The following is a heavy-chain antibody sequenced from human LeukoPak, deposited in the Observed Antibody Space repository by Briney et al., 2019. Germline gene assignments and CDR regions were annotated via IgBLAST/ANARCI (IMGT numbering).Heavy chain of an antibody. Sequence: GGSLRPSCAASGFTFSSYSMNWVRQAPGKGLEWVSYISSSSSTIYYADSVKGRFTISRDNAKNSLYLQMNSLRAEDTAVYYCARDALDSSGYYYAFYYYYMDVWGKGTTVTVSS. D-gene: IGHD3-22*01. V-gene: IGHV3-48*04. CDR2: ISSSSSTI. CDR3: ARDALDSSGYYYAFYYYYMDV. J-gene: IGHJ6*03. CDR1: GFTFSSYS.